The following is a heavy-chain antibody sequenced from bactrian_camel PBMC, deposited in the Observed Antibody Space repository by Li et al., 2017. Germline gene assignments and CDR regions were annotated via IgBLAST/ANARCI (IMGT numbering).Heavy chain of an antibody. J-gene: IGHJ4*01. CDR1: ENTYSRNN. V-gene: IGHV3S54*01. CDR3: AADPGSGGYCPPLPDSTY. D-gene: IGHD2*01. CDR2: IDTRSGGT. Sequence: HVQLVESGGGSVLSGQSLTLSCVVSENTYSRNNIGWIRQSAGKEREGLAVIDTRSGGTLYADAVKGRLTVSKDSAKNTLYLEMNNLKPEDTAMYYCAADPGSGGYCPPLPDSTYWGQGPRSPS.